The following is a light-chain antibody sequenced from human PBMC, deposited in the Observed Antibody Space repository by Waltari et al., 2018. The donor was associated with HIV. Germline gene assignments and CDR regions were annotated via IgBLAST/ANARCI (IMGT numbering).Light chain of an antibody. CDR2: DVS. CDR1: SSDVGGYNC. Sequence: QSALTQPASVSGSPGQSITISCTGTSSDVGGYNCVPWYQQHPGKAPELMIYDVSNRPAGVSKRFSGSKSGNTASLTISGLQAEDEADYDCSSYTSTDVFGTGTKVTVL. J-gene: IGLJ1*01. V-gene: IGLV2-14*01. CDR3: SSYTSTDV.